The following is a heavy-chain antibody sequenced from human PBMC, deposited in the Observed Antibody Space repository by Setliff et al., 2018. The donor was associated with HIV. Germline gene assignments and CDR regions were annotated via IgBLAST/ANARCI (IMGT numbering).Heavy chain of an antibody. J-gene: IGHJ3*02. CDR3: ARDPHYYDSSGYYSMFDI. CDR1: RFTFSSYA. CDR2: ISGSGGST. Sequence: GESLKISCAASRFTFSSYAMSWVRQAPGKGLEWVSDISGSGGSTYYADSVKGRFTISRDNSKNTLYLQMNSLRVEDTAVYYCARDPHYYDSSGYYSMFDIWGQGTVVTVSS. D-gene: IGHD3-22*01. V-gene: IGHV3-23*01.